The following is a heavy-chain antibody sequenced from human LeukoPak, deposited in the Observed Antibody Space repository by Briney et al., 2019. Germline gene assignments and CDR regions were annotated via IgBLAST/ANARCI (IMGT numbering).Heavy chain of an antibody. D-gene: IGHD3-9*01. V-gene: IGHV4-34*01. Sequence: ASETLSLTCAVYGGSFSGYCWSWIRQPPGKGLGWIRDINESVSTNYNTSLKSQVTFSLDTSKSQFSLKLSSVTAADTALYYCARYFDWPNAFDIWGQGAMVTVSS. J-gene: IGHJ3*02. CDR2: INESVST. CDR3: ARYFDWPNAFDI. CDR1: GGSFSGYC.